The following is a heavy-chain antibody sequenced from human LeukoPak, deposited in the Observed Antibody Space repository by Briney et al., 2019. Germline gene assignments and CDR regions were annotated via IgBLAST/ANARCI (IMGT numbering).Heavy chain of an antibody. CDR3: ARGYHIVVVTAMGLGCPDY. CDR1: GYTLTELS. CDR2: FDPEDGET. J-gene: IGHJ4*02. Sequence: GASVKVSCKVSGYTLTELSMHWVRQAPGKGLEWMGGFDPEDGETIYAQKFQGRVTMTEDTSTDTAYMELNSLRAEDTAVYYCARGYHIVVVTAMGLGCPDYWGQGTLVTVSS. V-gene: IGHV1-24*01. D-gene: IGHD2-21*02.